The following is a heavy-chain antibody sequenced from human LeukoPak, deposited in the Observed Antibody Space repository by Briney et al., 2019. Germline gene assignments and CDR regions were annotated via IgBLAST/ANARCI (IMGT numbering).Heavy chain of an antibody. CDR1: GYTFTSYY. CDR2: INPSGGST. J-gene: IGHJ3*02. CDR3: ARDYYDSSGALGAFDI. D-gene: IGHD3-22*01. Sequence: GASVKVSCKASGYTFTSYYMHWVRQAPGQGLEWMGIINPSGGSTSYAQKFQGRVTMTRDTSTSTVYMELSSLRSEDTAVYYCARDYYDSSGALGAFDIWGQGTMVTVSS. V-gene: IGHV1-46*01.